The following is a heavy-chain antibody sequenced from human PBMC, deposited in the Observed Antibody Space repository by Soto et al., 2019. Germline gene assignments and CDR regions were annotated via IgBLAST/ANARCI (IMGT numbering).Heavy chain of an antibody. CDR2: ISAYNGNT. CDR3: ARNGGSSWHEYYYYYGMDV. V-gene: IGHV1-18*01. D-gene: IGHD6-6*01. Sequence: RASVKVSCKASGYTFTSYAMHWVRQAPGQGLEWMGWISAYNGNTNYAQKLQGRVTMTTDTSTSTAYMELRSLRSDDTAVYYCARNGGSSWHEYYYYYGMDVWGQGTTVTVSS. CDR1: GYTFTSYA. J-gene: IGHJ6*02.